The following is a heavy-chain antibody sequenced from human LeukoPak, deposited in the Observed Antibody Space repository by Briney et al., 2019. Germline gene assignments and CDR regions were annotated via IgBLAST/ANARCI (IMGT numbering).Heavy chain of an antibody. D-gene: IGHD2-21*01. CDR1: GYTFTSYD. Sequence: ASVKLSCKAAGYTFTSYDINLMRQATGQGLEWMGWMNLNSGNTGYAQTFHGRVTMTRHTSKSTAYMELNSLRSEDTAVYYRARGSIGPDPWGQGTLVTVSS. CDR3: ARGSIGPDP. J-gene: IGHJ5*02. V-gene: IGHV1-8*01. CDR2: MNLNSGNT.